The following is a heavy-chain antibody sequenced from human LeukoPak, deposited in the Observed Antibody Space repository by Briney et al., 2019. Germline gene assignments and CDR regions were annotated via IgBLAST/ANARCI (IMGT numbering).Heavy chain of an antibody. D-gene: IGHD2-21*01. V-gene: IGHV3-11*04. CDR2: ISGRGNTI. CDR3: ARNAASCGGDCYFDS. J-gene: IGHJ4*02. Sequence: PGGSLRLSCAASGFTFSDYYVPWLRQVPGKGLEWLSYISGRGNTIYYAGSVRGRFTISRDNAKNAVFLQMNNLRADDTALYYCARNAASCGGDCYFDSWGQGTLVTVSS. CDR1: GFTFSDYY.